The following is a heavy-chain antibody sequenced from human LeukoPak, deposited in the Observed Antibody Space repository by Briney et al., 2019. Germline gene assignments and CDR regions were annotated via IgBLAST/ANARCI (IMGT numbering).Heavy chain of an antibody. Sequence: GGSLRLSCAASGFTFSSYSMNWVRQAPGKGLEWVSSISSSSSYIYYADSVKGRFTISRDNAKNSLYLQMNSLRAEDTAVYYCARSQVLIRTFDYWGQGTLVTVSS. V-gene: IGHV3-21*01. D-gene: IGHD2-8*01. CDR2: ISSSSSYI. CDR3: ARSQVLIRTFDY. CDR1: GFTFSSYS. J-gene: IGHJ4*02.